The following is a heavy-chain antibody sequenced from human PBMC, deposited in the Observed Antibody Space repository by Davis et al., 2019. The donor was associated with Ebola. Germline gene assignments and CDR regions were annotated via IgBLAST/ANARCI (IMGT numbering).Heavy chain of an antibody. J-gene: IGHJ4*02. D-gene: IGHD3-3*01. Sequence: ASVKVSCKAPGYSINDYLIHWVRQAPGQGLEWMGIINPSGGSTSYAQKFQGRVTMTRDTSTSTVYMELSSLRSEDTAVYYCATRGFWSGTGDYFDYWGQGTLVTVSS. V-gene: IGHV1-46*03. CDR2: INPSGGST. CDR1: GYSINDYL. CDR3: ATRGFWSGTGDYFDY.